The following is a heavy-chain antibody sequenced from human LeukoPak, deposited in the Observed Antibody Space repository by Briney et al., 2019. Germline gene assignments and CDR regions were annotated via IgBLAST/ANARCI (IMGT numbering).Heavy chain of an antibody. V-gene: IGHV4-34*01. D-gene: IGHD6-19*01. Sequence: GSLRLSCAASGVTFSDAWMSWVRQAPGKGLEWVGEINHSGSTNYNPSLKSRVTISVDTSKNQFSLKLSSVTAADTAVYYCARVEGSLIAVASLYYFDYWGQGTLVTVSS. J-gene: IGHJ4*02. CDR1: GVTFSDAW. CDR2: INHSGST. CDR3: ARVEGSLIAVASLYYFDY.